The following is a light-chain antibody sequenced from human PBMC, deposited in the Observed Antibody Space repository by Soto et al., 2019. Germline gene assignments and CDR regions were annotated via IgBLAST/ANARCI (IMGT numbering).Light chain of an antibody. CDR3: AAWDDSLNGPV. CDR2: ISN. Sequence: VLTQPPSASGTPGQRVTISCSGGSSNIGSNTVSWYQQLPGAAPKLLIYISNERPSGVPDRFSGSKSGTSASLAISGLQSEDEAEYYCAAWDDSLNGPVFGGGTKVTVL. J-gene: IGLJ2*01. V-gene: IGLV1-44*01. CDR1: SSNIGSNT.